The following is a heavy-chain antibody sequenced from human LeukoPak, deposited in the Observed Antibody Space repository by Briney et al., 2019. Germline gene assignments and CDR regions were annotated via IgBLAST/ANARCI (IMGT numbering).Heavy chain of an antibody. CDR3: ARLSYDGEGY. CDR1: GYTFTTYG. V-gene: IGHV1-18*01. CDR2: ISAFTGNT. Sequence: ASVKDSCKTSGYTFTTYGISWVRPAPGQGLEYMGWISAFTGNTNYAQKFQGRVAMTMDTSTSTVEMELRSLKYDATAVYFCARLSYDGEGYWGQGTLVTVSS. D-gene: IGHD3-10*01. J-gene: IGHJ4*02.